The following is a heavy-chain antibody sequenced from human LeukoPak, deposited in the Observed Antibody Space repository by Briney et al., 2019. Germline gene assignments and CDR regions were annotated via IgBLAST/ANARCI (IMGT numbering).Heavy chain of an antibody. J-gene: IGHJ4*02. Sequence: SQTLSLTCTVSGGSISNGSYYWSWIRQPAGKGLEWIGRIYTSGSTNYNPSLKSRVTISVDTSKNQFSLKLSSVTAADTAVYYCATSYCSSTSCYDSTFDYWGQGTLVTVSS. CDR1: GGSISNGSYY. CDR2: IYTSGST. D-gene: IGHD2-2*01. V-gene: IGHV4-61*02. CDR3: ATSYCSSTSCYDSTFDY.